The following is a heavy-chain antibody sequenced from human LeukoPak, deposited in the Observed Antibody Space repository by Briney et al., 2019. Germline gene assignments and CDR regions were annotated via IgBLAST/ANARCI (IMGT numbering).Heavy chain of an antibody. CDR3: ARVTYYFDY. V-gene: IGHV4-39*07. CDR1: GDSISRSYY. J-gene: IGHJ4*02. Sequence: SETLSLTCTVSGDSISRSYYWDWIRQPPGKGLEWIGSIYYSGSTYYNPSLRSRVTISIDTSKNQFSLKLSSVTAADTAVYYCARVTYYFDYWGQGTLVTVSS. CDR2: IYYSGST.